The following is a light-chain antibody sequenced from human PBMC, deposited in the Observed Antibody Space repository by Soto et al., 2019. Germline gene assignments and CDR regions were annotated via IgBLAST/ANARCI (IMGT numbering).Light chain of an antibody. CDR1: SGHNSYA. V-gene: IGLV4-69*01. Sequence: QLVLTQSPSASASLGASVKLTCTLSSGHNSYAIAWHQQQPEKGPRYLMKVNSDGSHSKGDGIPDRFSGSSSGAERYLTSSSLQSEDEADYYCQTWSTDIRVFGGGTKVTVL. J-gene: IGLJ3*02. CDR2: VNSDGSH. CDR3: QTWSTDIRV.